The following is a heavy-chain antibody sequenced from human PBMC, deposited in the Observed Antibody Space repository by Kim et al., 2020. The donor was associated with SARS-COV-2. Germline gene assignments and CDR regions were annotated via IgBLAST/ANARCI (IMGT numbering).Heavy chain of an antibody. CDR3: ASLKVGGDYPHYSYYGMDV. Sequence: SETLSLTCTVSGGSISNYYWTWIRQPPGKGLEWIGYIYNSGSTNYNPSLKSRVTISIDTSKNQFSLKLTSVTAADTAVYYCASLKVGGDYPHYSYYGMDVTGHGTTVTVSS. CDR1: GGSISNYY. J-gene: IGHJ6*02. CDR2: IYNSGST. V-gene: IGHV4-59*13. D-gene: IGHD2-21*02.